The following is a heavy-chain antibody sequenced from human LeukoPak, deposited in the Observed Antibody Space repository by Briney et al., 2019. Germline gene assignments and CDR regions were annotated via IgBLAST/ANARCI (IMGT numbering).Heavy chain of an antibody. J-gene: IGHJ4*02. V-gene: IGHV3-73*01. Sequence: GGSLRLSCPASGFTFSGPVMHWVRPASGRGREGVGRIKSKAENYATAYAASMKGRFTISRDDSKNTAFLQMSSLRPEDTAVDYCFSRDCGGGSCYPRKWGQGTLVTVSS. CDR1: GFTFSGPV. CDR3: FSRDCGGGSCYPRK. CDR2: IKSKAENYAT. D-gene: IGHD2-15*01.